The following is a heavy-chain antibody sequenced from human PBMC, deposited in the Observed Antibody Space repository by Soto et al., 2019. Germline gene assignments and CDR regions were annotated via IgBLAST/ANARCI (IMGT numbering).Heavy chain of an antibody. CDR2: IRSKANSYAT. Sequence: GGSLRLSCASSGFTFIGSAMRWVRQASGKGLEWVGRIRSKANSYATAYAASVKGRFTISRDDSKNTAYLQMNSLKTEDTAVYYCTSIVGAKDYWGQGTLVTVSS. CDR3: TSIVGAKDY. V-gene: IGHV3-73*01. J-gene: IGHJ4*02. CDR1: GFTFIGSA. D-gene: IGHD1-26*01.